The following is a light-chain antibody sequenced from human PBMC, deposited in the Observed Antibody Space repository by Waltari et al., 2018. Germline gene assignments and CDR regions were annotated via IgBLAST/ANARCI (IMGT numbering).Light chain of an antibody. V-gene: IGKV1-39*01. CDR1: QSISSY. J-gene: IGKJ1*01. Sequence: DIQMTQSPSSLSASVGDRVTITCRASQSISSYLTWYQQKPGKAPKLLIYAASSLQSGLPSRFSGSGPGTDFTLTISSLQPEDFATYYCQQSYSTLWTFGQGTTVEIK. CDR2: AAS. CDR3: QQSYSTLWT.